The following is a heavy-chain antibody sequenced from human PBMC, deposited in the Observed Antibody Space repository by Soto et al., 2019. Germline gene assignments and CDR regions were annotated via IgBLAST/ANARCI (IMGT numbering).Heavy chain of an antibody. CDR3: ARNYYDSSGYYWVLQY. CDR1: GGTFSSYA. V-gene: IGHV1-69*13. J-gene: IGHJ4*02. D-gene: IGHD3-22*01. CDR2: IIPIFGTA. Sequence: ASVKVSCKASGGTFSSYAISWVRQAPGQGLEWMGGIIPIFGTANYAQKFQGRVTITADESTSTAYMELSSLRSEDTAVYYCARNYYDSSGYYWVLQYWGQGTLVTVSS.